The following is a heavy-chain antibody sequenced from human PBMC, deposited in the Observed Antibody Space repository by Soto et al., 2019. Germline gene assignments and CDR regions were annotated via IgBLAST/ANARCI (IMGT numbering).Heavy chain of an antibody. V-gene: IGHV3-23*01. J-gene: IGHJ5*02. Sequence: EVQLLESGGGLVQPGGSLRLSCAASGFTFSGYAMSWVRPAPGEGLEWVSGLDESGDGTWYADSVKGRFTISRDNSRNTVYLQMNSLKSDDTAVYYFAQNLARFDPWGQGTLVTVPS. CDR1: GFTFSGYA. CDR3: AQNLARFDP. CDR2: LDESGDGT.